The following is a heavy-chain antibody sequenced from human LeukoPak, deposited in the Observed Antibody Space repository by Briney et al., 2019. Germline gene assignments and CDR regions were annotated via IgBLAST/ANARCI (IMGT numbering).Heavy chain of an antibody. CDR3: ASGGEQLWPYEPFSS. D-gene: IGHD5-18*01. J-gene: IGHJ5*02. CDR2: FYYGGST. CDR1: GDSISSSGYY. V-gene: IGHV4-39*01. Sequence: SETLSLTCTVSGDSISSSGYYWGWIRQPPGKGLEWIGTFYYGGSTYHNPSLKSRVTISVDTSKNQFSLKLSSVTAADTALYYCASGGEQLWPYEPFSSWGQGTLVTVSS.